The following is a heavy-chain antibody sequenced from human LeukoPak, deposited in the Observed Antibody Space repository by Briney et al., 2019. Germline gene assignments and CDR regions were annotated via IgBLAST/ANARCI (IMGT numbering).Heavy chain of an antibody. CDR3: ARGSGSSWYLFDY. V-gene: IGHV1-69*11. Sequence: ASVKVSCKASGGTFSSYAISWVRQAPGQGLEWMGRIIPILGTANYAQKFQGRVTITTDESTSTAYMELSSLRSEDTAVYYCARGSGSSWYLFDYWGQGTLVTVSS. D-gene: IGHD6-13*01. J-gene: IGHJ4*02. CDR2: IIPILGTA. CDR1: GGTFSSYA.